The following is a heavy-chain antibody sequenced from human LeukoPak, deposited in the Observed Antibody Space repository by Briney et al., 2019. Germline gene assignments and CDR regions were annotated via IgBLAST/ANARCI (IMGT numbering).Heavy chain of an antibody. CDR3: ARRAPGLSALRYFDWLLSNKNDNDAFDI. D-gene: IGHD3-9*01. CDR1: GYTFTGYY. J-gene: IGHJ3*02. Sequence: ASVKVSCKASGYTFTGYYMHWVRQAPGQGLEWMGWMNPNSGNTGYAQKFQGRVTMTRNTSISTAYMELSSLRSEDTAVYYCARRAPGLSALRYFDWLLSNKNDNDAFDIWGQGTMVTVSS. CDR2: MNPNSGNT. V-gene: IGHV1-8*02.